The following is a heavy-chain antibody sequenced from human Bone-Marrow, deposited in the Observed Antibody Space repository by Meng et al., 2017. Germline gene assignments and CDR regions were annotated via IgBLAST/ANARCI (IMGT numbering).Heavy chain of an antibody. J-gene: IGHJ4*02. CDR3: ARDSTIVGATPGLFDY. V-gene: IGHV3-7*01. D-gene: IGHD1-26*01. CDR2: IKQDGSEK. Sequence: GESLKISCAVSGVSFSDSDIHWVRQAPGKGLEWVANIKQDGSEKYYVDSVKGRFTISRDNAENSLYLQMNSLRAEDTAVYYCARDSTIVGATPGLFDYWGQGTLVTVSS. CDR1: GVSFSDSD.